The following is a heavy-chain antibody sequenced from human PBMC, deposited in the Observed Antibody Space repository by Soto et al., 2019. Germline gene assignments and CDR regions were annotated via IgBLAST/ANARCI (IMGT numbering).Heavy chain of an antibody. V-gene: IGHV1-69*01. CDR3: ARSQGSSTSLEIYYYYYYGMDV. D-gene: IGHD2-2*01. CDR2: IIPISGTA. Sequence: QVQLVQSGAEVQKPGSSVKVSCKASGGTFSSYAISWVRQAPGQGLEWMGGIIPISGTANYAQKFQGRVTITADESTSTVYMGLSSLRSAATAVYFCARSQGSSTSLEIYYYYYYGMDVWGQGTTVTVSS. CDR1: GGTFSSYA. J-gene: IGHJ6*02.